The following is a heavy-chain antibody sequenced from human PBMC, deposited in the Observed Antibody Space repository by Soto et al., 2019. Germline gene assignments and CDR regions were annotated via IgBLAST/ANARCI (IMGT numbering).Heavy chain of an antibody. CDR3: ARDPHEGVYDY. CDR1: GYIFTGYY. V-gene: IGHV1-2*02. CDR2: MRPDSGGA. D-gene: IGHD3-16*01. J-gene: IGHJ4*02. Sequence: QVQLVQSGAEVKKPGASVKVSCKASGYIFTGYYLHWIRQAPGQGLEWMGWMRPDSGGANYAQKFQGRVSMTRDTSISTFYMELSRLRSDDTAVYYCARDPHEGVYDYWGQGTLVTVSS.